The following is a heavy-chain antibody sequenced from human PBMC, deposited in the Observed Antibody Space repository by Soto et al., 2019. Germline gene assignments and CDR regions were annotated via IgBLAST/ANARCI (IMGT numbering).Heavy chain of an antibody. CDR2: IIPIFGTA. V-gene: IGHV1-69*01. CDR1: GGTFSSYA. D-gene: IGHD1-26*01. J-gene: IGHJ6*02. CDR3: ARDRVSGSYYYYYGMDV. Sequence: QVQLVQSGAEVKKPGSSVKVSCKASGGTFSSYAISWVRQAPGQGLEWMGGIIPIFGTANYAQKFQGRVTITADESTSTAYRELSSLRSEDTAVYYCARDRVSGSYYYYYGMDVWGQGTTVTVSS.